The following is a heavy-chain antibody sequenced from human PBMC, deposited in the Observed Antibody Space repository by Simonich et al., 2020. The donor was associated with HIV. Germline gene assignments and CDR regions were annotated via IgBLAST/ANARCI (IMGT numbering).Heavy chain of an antibody. CDR2: ISNDGRNK. CDR3: ASGGSISSVWADDY. V-gene: IGHV3-30*07. D-gene: IGHD3-16*01. CDR1: GFTFSSYA. J-gene: IGHJ4*02. Sequence: QVQLVESGGGVVQPGRSLRLSCAASGFTFSSYAMHWVRQAPGKGLEWVACISNDGRNKYYADSGKGRFTSARDNSKNTLYRQMNSLRAEDTAVYYCASGGSISSVWADDYWGQGTLVNVSS.